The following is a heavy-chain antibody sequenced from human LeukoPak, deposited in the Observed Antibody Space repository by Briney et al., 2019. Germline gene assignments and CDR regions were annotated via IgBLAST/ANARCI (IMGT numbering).Heavy chain of an antibody. CDR1: GFTFSSYA. CDR3: ASWQYYYDSSGFSPAFDI. CDR2: ISYDGSNK. V-gene: IGHV3-30*04. Sequence: PGGSLRLSCAASGFTFSSYAMHWVRQAPGKGLEWVAVISYDGSNKYYADSVKGRFTISRDNSKNTLYLQMNSLRAEDTAVYYCASWQYYYDSSGFSPAFDIWGQGTMVTVSS. J-gene: IGHJ3*02. D-gene: IGHD3-22*01.